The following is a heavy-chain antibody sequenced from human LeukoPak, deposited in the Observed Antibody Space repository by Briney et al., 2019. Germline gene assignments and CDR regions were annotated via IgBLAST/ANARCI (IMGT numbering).Heavy chain of an antibody. J-gene: IGHJ4*02. CDR1: GFTFSNYY. D-gene: IGHD2-15*01. CDR2: ISSSGSTI. Sequence: GGSLRLSCAASGFTFSNYYLSWIRQAPGGGLEWVSYISSSGSTIYYADSVKGRFTISRDNAKNILYLQMNSLRAEDTAVYYCATATFDCSGGSCYSGYLFDYWGQGTLVTVSS. V-gene: IGHV3-11*04. CDR3: ATATFDCSGGSCYSGYLFDY.